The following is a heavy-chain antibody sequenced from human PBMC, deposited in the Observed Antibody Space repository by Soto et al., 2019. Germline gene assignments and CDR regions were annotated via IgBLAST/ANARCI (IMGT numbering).Heavy chain of an antibody. D-gene: IGHD5-12*01. CDR2: SRDKARSYTT. J-gene: IGHJ4*02. Sequence: EMQLVESGGGLVQPGGSLRLSCAASGFTSSEYYVDWVRQAPGKGLEWVARSRDKARSYTTEYAASVKGRFIISRDDSKNSVYLQMSRLQTEDTAVYYCTRSSSGYGNFDYWGQGTLVTVSS. CDR1: GFTSSEYY. CDR3: TRSSSGYGNFDY. V-gene: IGHV3-72*01.